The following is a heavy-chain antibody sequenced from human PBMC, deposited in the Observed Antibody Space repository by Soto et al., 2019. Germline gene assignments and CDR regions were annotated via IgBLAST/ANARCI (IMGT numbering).Heavy chain of an antibody. CDR1: GGSISSSSYY. CDR2: IYYSGST. J-gene: IGHJ5*02. D-gene: IGHD3-9*01. V-gene: IGHV4-39*01. Sequence: QLQLQESVPGLVKPSETLSLTCTVSGGSISSSSYYWGWIRQPPGKGLEWIGSIYYSGSTYYNPSLKSRVSTSVYTSKNPFSLKLSSVTAADTAVYYCLRYLSGYINNAWFDPCGQGTLVTVSS. CDR3: LRYLSGYINNAWFDP.